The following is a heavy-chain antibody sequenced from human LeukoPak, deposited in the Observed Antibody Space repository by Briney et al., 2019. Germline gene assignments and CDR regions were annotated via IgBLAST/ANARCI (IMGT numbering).Heavy chain of an antibody. V-gene: IGHV4-59*01. J-gene: IGHJ3*02. CDR3: ARDLSAAFDI. CDR1: GGTLSSYY. CDR2: IYYSGST. Sequence: SETLSLTCTVSGGTLSSYYWSWIRQPPGKGLEWIGYIYYSGSTNYNPSLKCRVTISVDTSKNQFALKLSSVTAADTAVYYCARDLSAAFDIWGQGTMVTVSS.